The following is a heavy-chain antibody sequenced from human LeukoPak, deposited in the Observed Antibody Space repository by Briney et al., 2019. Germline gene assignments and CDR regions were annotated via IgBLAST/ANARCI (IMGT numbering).Heavy chain of an antibody. Sequence: PGGSLRLSCAASGFTFSGFAMSWVRRTPGKGLEWVSGISGSGDNTLYADSVKGRFTISRDNSKNTLYLQMNSLRAEDTAVYYCAREGYDFWSGRYYFDYWGQGTLVTVSS. CDR2: ISGSGDNT. J-gene: IGHJ4*02. CDR1: GFTFSGFA. V-gene: IGHV3-23*01. D-gene: IGHD3-3*01. CDR3: AREGYDFWSGRYYFDY.